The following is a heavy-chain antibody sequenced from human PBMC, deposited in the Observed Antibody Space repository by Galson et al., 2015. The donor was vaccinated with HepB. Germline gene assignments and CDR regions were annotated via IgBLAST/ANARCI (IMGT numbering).Heavy chain of an antibody. V-gene: IGHV3-23*01. CDR3: AKDQRSSRASRYDWFDP. D-gene: IGHD6-25*01. J-gene: IGHJ5*02. CDR1: GFTFSSNA. Sequence: SLRLSCAASGFTFSSNAMTWVRQAPGKGLEWVSSISDRGGSTYYADTVTGRFTISRDNSKNTLYLQMNSLRVEDTAVYYCAKDQRSSRASRYDWFDPCSQGTLVTVSS. CDR2: ISDRGGST.